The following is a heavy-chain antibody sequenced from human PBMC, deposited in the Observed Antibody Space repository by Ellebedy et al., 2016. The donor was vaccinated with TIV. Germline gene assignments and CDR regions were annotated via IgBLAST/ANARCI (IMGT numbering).Heavy chain of an antibody. D-gene: IGHD2-15*01. V-gene: IGHV3-49*03. CDR1: GFTFGDYA. Sequence: GESLKISXTASGFTFGDYAMSWFRQAPGKGLEWVGFIRSKAYGGTTEYAASVKGRFTISRDDSKSIAYLQMNSLKTEDTAVYYCTREEWDIVVVVAAQSAEYFQHWGQGTLVTVSS. CDR2: IRSKAYGGTT. J-gene: IGHJ1*01. CDR3: TREEWDIVVVVAAQSAEYFQH.